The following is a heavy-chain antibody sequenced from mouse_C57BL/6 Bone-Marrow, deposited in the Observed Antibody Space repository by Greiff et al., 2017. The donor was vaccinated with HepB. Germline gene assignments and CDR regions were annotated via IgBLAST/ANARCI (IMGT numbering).Heavy chain of an antibody. V-gene: IGHV1-52*01. CDR1: GYTFTSYW. Sequence: QVQLQQPGAELVRPGSSVKLSCKASGYTFTSYWMHWVKQRPIQGLEWIGNIDPSDSETHYNQKFKDKDTLTVDKSSSTAYMQLSSLTSEDSAVYSCAREGTTVVAHWYFDVWGTGTTVTVSS. CDR2: IDPSDSET. D-gene: IGHD1-1*01. CDR3: AREGTTVVAHWYFDV. J-gene: IGHJ1*03.